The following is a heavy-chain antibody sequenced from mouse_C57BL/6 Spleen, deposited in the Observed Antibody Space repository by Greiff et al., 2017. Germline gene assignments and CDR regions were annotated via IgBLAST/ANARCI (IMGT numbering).Heavy chain of an antibody. CDR1: GFNIKNTY. D-gene: IGHD2-5*01. Sequence: VQLQQSVAELVRPGASVKLSCTASGFNIKNTYMHWVKQRPEQGLEWIGRIDPANGNPKYAPKVQGKATITADTSSNTAYLQLSSLTSEDTAIYYCASAYYSNPGFAYWGQGTLVTVSA. J-gene: IGHJ3*01. CDR2: IDPANGNP. CDR3: ASAYYSNPGFAY. V-gene: IGHV14-3*01.